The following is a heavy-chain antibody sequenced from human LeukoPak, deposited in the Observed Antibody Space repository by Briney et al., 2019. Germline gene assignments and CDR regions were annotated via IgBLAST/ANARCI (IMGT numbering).Heavy chain of an antibody. CDR3: VRIPNSANFPNWFDP. V-gene: IGHV3-21*01. CDR2: ISGSSTYI. J-gene: IGHJ5*02. CDR1: VFTFSNYN. Sequence: GGSLRLSCAASVFTFSNYNMNWVRQAPEKGLEWISSISGSSTYIYYEDSVKGRFTISRDNAKNSLYLQMNSLRADDTAMYYCVRIPNSANFPNWFDPWGQGTLVTVSS. D-gene: IGHD2/OR15-2a*01.